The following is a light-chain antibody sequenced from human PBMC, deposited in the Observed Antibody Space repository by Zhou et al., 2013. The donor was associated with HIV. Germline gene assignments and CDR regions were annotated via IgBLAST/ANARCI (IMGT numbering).Light chain of an antibody. V-gene: IGKV3-15*01. J-gene: IGKJ3*01. CDR3: QQYNNWPPFT. Sequence: EVVMTQSPSTLSVSPGERVTLSCRASQSVFSNLAWYQHKPGQAPRLLIYAASTRATGIPARFSGSGSGTEFTLTISGLQSEDFAVYYCQQYNNWPPFTFGPGTKVEIK. CDR2: AAS. CDR1: QSVFSN.